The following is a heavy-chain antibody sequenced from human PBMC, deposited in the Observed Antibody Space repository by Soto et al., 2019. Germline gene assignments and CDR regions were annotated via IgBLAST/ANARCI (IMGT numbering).Heavy chain of an antibody. V-gene: IGHV5-51*01. CDR2: IYPGDSDT. CDR1: GYSFTTYC. J-gene: IGHJ3*02. CDR3: ARHGGGNYPPLHDAFDI. Sequence: GESLKISCKGSGYSFTTYCIGWVRQMPGKGLEWMGIIYPGDSDTRYSPSFQGQVTISADKSISTAYLQWSGLKASDTAMYYCARHGGGNYPPLHDAFDIWGQGTMVTVSS. D-gene: IGHD4-4*01.